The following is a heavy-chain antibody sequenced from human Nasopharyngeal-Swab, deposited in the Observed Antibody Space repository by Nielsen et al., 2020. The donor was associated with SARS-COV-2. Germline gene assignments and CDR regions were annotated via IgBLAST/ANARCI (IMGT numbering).Heavy chain of an antibody. J-gene: IGHJ6*02. V-gene: IGHV3-30*04. D-gene: IGHD5-12*01. Sequence: GESLKISCAASGFTFTSYAMHWVRQAPGKGLEWVAVISYDGSSSYYADSVKGRFIISRDNSKNTVNLQMNSLRAEDTAIYYCAKDRDSGDDSDDYYHYYGMDVWGQGTTVTVSS. CDR2: ISYDGSSS. CDR1: GFTFTSYA. CDR3: AKDRDSGDDSDDYYHYYGMDV.